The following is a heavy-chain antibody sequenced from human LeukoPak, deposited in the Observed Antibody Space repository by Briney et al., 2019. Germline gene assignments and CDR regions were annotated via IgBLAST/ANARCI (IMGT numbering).Heavy chain of an antibody. Sequence: RASVKVSCKASGYTFTSYDINWVRQATGQGLEWMGWMNTNSGNTGYAQKFQGRVTMTRNTSISTAYMELSSLRSEDTAVYYCARSTDNDILTGYYWFDPWGQGTLVTVSS. J-gene: IGHJ5*02. V-gene: IGHV1-8*01. CDR1: GYTFTSYD. D-gene: IGHD3-9*01. CDR2: MNTNSGNT. CDR3: ARSTDNDILTGYYWFDP.